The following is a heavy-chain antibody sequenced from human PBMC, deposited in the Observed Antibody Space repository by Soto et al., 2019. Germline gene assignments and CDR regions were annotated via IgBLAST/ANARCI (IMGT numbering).Heavy chain of an antibody. CDR2: IVPNVGST. CDR1: GVTFTSYS. J-gene: IGHJ6*02. V-gene: IGHV1-2*04. CDR3: ARDRYYGSGSYYNPFYYWYYYGMAV. Sequence: GASVKVSCKAPGVTFTSYSISWVRQAPGQGLEWMGGIVPNVGSTNYAQKFQGWVTMTRDKSISTAYMELSRLRSDDTAVYYCARDRYYGSGSYYNPFYYWYYYGMAVWGQGTTVTVSS. D-gene: IGHD3-10*01.